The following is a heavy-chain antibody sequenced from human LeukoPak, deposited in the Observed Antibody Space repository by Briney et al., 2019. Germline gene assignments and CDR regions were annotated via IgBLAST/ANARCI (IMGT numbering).Heavy chain of an antibody. D-gene: IGHD2-2*01. CDR2: IYSSGRT. J-gene: IGHJ6*03. CDR1: GDSISSGSYY. V-gene: IGHV4-61*02. Sequence: SETLSLTCNVAGDSISSGSYYWSWIRQPAGKGLEGIGRIYSSGRTNYNTSLKSRLTISVDTSKNQFSLKLSSVTAADTAVYYCARHGVGYFSSTSCYVPYYYYYMDVWGKGTTVTISS. CDR3: ARHGVGYFSSTSCYVPYYYYYMDV.